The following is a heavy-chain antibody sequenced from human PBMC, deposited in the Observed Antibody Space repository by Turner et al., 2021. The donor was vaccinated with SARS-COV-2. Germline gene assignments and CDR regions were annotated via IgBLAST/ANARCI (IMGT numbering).Heavy chain of an antibody. D-gene: IGHD3-10*01. CDR1: GFTVSSNY. J-gene: IGHJ4*02. CDR3: AREVSGSSNTGVYFDY. Sequence: EVQLVESGAGLVQPGRSLSLSCAASGFTVSSNYMSWVRQAPGKGLEWVSVIYSGGSTFYADSVKGRFTISRDNSKNTLYLQMNSLRAEDTAVYYCAREVSGSSNTGVYFDYWGQGTLVTVSS. CDR2: IYSGGST. V-gene: IGHV3-66*01.